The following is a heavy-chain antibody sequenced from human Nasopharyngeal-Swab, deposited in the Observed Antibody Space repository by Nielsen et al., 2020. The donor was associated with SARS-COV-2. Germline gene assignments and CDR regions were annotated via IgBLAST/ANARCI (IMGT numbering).Heavy chain of an antibody. Sequence: WIRQPPGKGLEWVSAISGSGGSTYYADSVKGRFTISRDNSKNTLYLQMNSLRAEDTAVYYCARDLGSTFYYFDYWGQGTLVTVSS. J-gene: IGHJ4*02. CDR3: ARDLGSTFYYFDY. CDR2: ISGSGGST. D-gene: IGHD3-10*01. V-gene: IGHV3-23*01.